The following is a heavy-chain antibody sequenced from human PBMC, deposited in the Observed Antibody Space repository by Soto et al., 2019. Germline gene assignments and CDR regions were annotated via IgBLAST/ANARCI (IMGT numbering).Heavy chain of an antibody. V-gene: IGHV3-23*01. Sequence: PGGSLRLSCAASGFTFGTTDMSWVRQAPGEGLEWVSTIDGSGGITYYADSVKGRFTISRDNSRNTVYLQMNSLRGDDTALYYCVKNSGWLNTSGPGAILTVYS. D-gene: IGHD3-9*01. J-gene: IGHJ5*02. CDR3: VKNSGWLNT. CDR1: GFTFGTTD. CDR2: IDGSGGIT.